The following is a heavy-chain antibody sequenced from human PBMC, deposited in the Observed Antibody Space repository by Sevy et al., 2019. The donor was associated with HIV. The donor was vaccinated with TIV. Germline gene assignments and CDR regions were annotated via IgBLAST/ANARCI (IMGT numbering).Heavy chain of an antibody. CDR2: ISYDGTNE. CDR3: ARDGVSSGWYRGYYFDY. CDR1: RFTFNTYA. J-gene: IGHJ4*02. D-gene: IGHD6-19*01. V-gene: IGHV3-30*04. Sequence: GGSLRLSCAASRFTFNTYAMHWVRQAPGKGLDWVSFISYDGTNEYYADSVKGRFTISRDNSKNTLYLQMTSLRAEDTAVYYCARDGVSSGWYRGYYFDYWGQGTLVTVSS.